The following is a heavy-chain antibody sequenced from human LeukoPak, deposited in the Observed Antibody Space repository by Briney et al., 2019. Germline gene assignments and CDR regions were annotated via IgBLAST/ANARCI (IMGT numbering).Heavy chain of an antibody. Sequence: SVKVSCKASGGTFSSYTISWVRQAPGQGLEWMGRIIPILGIANYAQKFQGRVTITADKSTSTAYMELSSLRSEDTAVYYCARDLLRHYYDSSGYLSWGQGTLVTVSS. CDR2: IIPILGIA. J-gene: IGHJ4*02. CDR3: ARDLLRHYYDSSGYLS. V-gene: IGHV1-69*04. D-gene: IGHD3-22*01. CDR1: GGTFSSYT.